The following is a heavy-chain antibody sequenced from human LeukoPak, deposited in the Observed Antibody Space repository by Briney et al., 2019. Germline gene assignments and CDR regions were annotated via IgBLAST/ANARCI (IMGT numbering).Heavy chain of an antibody. Sequence: GGSLRLSCAASGFTFSNYAMSWVRQAPGKGLEWVSGISGSGGSTYYADSVKGRFTISRDNSKNTLYLQMNSLRAEDTAVYYCATEDYYDSSGYRNWGQGTLVTVSS. CDR2: ISGSGGST. V-gene: IGHV3-23*01. CDR1: GFTFSNYA. J-gene: IGHJ4*02. D-gene: IGHD3-22*01. CDR3: ATEDYYDSSGYRN.